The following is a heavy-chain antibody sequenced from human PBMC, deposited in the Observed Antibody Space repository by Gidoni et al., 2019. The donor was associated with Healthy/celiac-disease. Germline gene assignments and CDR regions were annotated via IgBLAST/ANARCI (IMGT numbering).Heavy chain of an antibody. Sequence: VQLVQSGAEVTKPGSSVQVSCKASGCPFSIYSFSWGRQAPGQGLEWMGRIIPIRGIANYAQKFQGRVTITADKSTSTAYMELSSLRSEDTAVYYCARASTSPLSVFNYYGMDVWGQGTTVTVSS. CDR2: IIPIRGIA. V-gene: IGHV1-69*09. D-gene: IGHD2-2*01. CDR1: GCPFSIYS. CDR3: ARASTSPLSVFNYYGMDV. J-gene: IGHJ6*02.